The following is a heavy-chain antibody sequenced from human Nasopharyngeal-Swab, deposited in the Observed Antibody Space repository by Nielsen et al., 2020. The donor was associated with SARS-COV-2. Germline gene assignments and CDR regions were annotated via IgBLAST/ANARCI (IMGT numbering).Heavy chain of an antibody. CDR2: IRNKVNSYAT. CDR1: GLGFSASP. Sequence: GESLKISCAASGLGFSASPIIWVRQASGKGLEWVGRIRNKVNSYATTYGVSVKGRFTISRDDSKNPAYLQMNSLKTEDTAVYFCARINPAGGSYYDAIDIWGQGTMVTVSS. J-gene: IGHJ3*02. CDR3: ARINPAGGSYYDAIDI. D-gene: IGHD1-26*01. V-gene: IGHV3-73*01.